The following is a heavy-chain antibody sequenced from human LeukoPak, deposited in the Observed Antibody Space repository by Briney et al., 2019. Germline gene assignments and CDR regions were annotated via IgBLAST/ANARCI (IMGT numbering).Heavy chain of an antibody. D-gene: IGHD3-10*01. CDR2: INHSGST. V-gene: IGHV4-34*01. Sequence: SETLSLTCAVYGGSFSGDYWSWIRQPPRKGLEWLGEINHSGSTNYNPSLKSRVTISVDTSKNQFSLKLSSVAAADTAVYYCASAWFGVLAAWGQGTLVTVSS. CDR1: GGSFSGDY. CDR3: ASAWFGVLAA. J-gene: IGHJ5*02.